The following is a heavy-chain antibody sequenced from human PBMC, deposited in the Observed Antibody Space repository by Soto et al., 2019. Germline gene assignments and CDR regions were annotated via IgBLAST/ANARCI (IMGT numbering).Heavy chain of an antibody. CDR3: VKQESYGGYCGYFDY. J-gene: IGHJ4*02. CDR1: GLTFTSYA. V-gene: IGHV3-23*01. D-gene: IGHD2-21*02. CDR2: ISGRGGNT. Sequence: EVQLLESGGGLVQPGGSLRLSCAASGLTFTSYAMSWVRQAPGKGLEWVSVISGRGGNTYDADSVKGRFTISRDNSKNTVYLQMSSLRAEDTALYYCVKQESYGGYCGYFDYWGQGILVTVSS.